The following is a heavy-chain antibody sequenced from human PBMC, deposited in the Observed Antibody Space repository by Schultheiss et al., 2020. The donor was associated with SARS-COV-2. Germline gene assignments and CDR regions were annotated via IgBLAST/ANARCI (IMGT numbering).Heavy chain of an antibody. Sequence: GGSLRLSCKGFGYSFTSYWIGWVRQMPGKGLEWMGIIYPGDSDTRYSPSFQGQVTISADKSISTAYLQWSSLKASDTAMYYCARGLGARYFDHWGLGTLVTVSS. CDR2: IYPGDSDT. J-gene: IGHJ4*02. D-gene: IGHD4/OR15-4a*01. CDR3: ARGLGARYFDH. CDR1: GYSFTSYW. V-gene: IGHV5-51*01.